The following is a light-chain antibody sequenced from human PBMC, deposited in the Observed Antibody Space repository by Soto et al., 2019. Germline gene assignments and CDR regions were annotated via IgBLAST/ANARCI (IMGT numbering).Light chain of an antibody. CDR3: QQRLNWPPG. CDR1: QSVSSN. CDR2: GAS. V-gene: IGKV3-15*01. Sequence: EIVMTQPPATLSVSPGERATLSCRASQSVSSNLAWYQQKPGQAPRLLIYGASTRATGIPARFSGSGSGTDFTLTISDLEPADFGLYYCQQRLNWPPGFGQGTKVDIK. J-gene: IGKJ1*01.